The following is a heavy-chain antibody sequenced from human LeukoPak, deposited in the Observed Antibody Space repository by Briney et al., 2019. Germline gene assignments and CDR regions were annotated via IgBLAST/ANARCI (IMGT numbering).Heavy chain of an antibody. D-gene: IGHD5-12*01. J-gene: IGHJ4*02. CDR2: IYSSGTN. V-gene: IGHV4-4*07. CDR3: AREPTSGREPTSGRPLDY. Sequence: SETLSLTCTVSGASISGYFWSWVRQPAGKGLEWIGRIYSSGTNNYNPSLKSRVTLSPDTSKNHFSLNLTSVTAADTAVYYCAREPTSGREPTSGRPLDYWGQGTLVTVSS. CDR1: GASISGYF.